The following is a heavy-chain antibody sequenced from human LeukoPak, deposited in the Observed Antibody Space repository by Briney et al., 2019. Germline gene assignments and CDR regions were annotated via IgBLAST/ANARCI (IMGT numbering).Heavy chain of an antibody. J-gene: IGHJ4*02. V-gene: IGHV1-69*13. CDR1: GGTFTSYA. CDR2: IIPIFGTA. D-gene: IGHD4-17*01. CDR3: ARDSYGDHFDY. Sequence: SVKVTFKSSGGTFTSYAINWVRQPPAQGLEWVGGIIPIFGTANYAQKFQGSVTITEDESTSTAYMELSSLSSEDTAVYYCARDSYGDHFDYWGQGTLVTVSS.